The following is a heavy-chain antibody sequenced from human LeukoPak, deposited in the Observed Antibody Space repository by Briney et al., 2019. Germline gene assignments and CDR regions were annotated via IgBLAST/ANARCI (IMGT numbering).Heavy chain of an antibody. CDR1: GFTFSSYA. CDR2: ISYDGSNK. D-gene: IGHD6-6*01. Sequence: GGSLRLSCAASGFTFSSYAVHWVRQAPGKGLEWVAVISYDGSNKYYADSVKGRFTISRDNSKNTLYLQMNSLRAEDTAVYYCARFSYSSSSLAFDIWGQGTMVTVSS. J-gene: IGHJ3*02. CDR3: ARFSYSSSSLAFDI. V-gene: IGHV3-30-3*01.